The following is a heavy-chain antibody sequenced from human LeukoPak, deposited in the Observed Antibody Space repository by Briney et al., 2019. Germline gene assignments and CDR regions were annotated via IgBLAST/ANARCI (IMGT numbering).Heavy chain of an antibody. CDR2: ISYDGSNK. V-gene: IGHV3-30*03. CDR3: AREGGIAVALYY. J-gene: IGHJ4*02. CDR1: GFTFSSYG. Sequence: PGGSLRLSCAASGFTFSSYGMHWVRQAPGKGLEWVAVISYDGSNKYYADSVKGRFTISRDNSKNTLYPQMNSLRAEDTAVYYCAREGGIAVALYYWGQGTLVTVSS. D-gene: IGHD6-19*01.